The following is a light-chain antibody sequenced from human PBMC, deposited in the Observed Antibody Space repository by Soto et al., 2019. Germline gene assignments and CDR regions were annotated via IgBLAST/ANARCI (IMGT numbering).Light chain of an antibody. J-gene: IGKJ1*01. Sequence: EIVLTQSPGTLSLSPGERATLSCRASPSSSYLAGYQQKPGQAPRLLIYGTSSRATGIPARFSGSGSGTDFTLTISSLEPEDFAVYYCQQYGNSPRTFGQGTKVEI. V-gene: IGKV3-20*01. CDR1: PSSSY. CDR3: QQYGNSPRT. CDR2: GTS.